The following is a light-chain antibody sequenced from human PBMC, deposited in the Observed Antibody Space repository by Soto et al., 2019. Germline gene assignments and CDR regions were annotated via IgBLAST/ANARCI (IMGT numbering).Light chain of an antibody. Sequence: QSALTQPASVSGSPGQSITISCTGTNSDVWSYNLVSWYQQHPGKAPKLVIYEGSKRPSGLSNRFSGSKSGNTASLTISGLQAEDEADYYCCSYAGSSTYVFGGGTKLTVL. CDR3: CSYAGSSTYV. J-gene: IGLJ2*01. V-gene: IGLV2-23*01. CDR2: EGS. CDR1: NSDVWSYNL.